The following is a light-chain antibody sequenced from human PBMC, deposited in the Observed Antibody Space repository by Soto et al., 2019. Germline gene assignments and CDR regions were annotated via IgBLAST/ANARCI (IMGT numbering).Light chain of an antibody. CDR3: SSYASGNTVL. Sequence: QSALTQPASVSGSPGQSITISCTGTGSDVGGYNYVSWYQQHPGKVPKLMIYDVTNRPSGVSNRFSGSKSGNTASLTISGLQAEDEADYYCSSYASGNTVLFGGGTKLTVL. J-gene: IGLJ2*01. CDR2: DVT. CDR1: GSDVGGYNY. V-gene: IGLV2-14*01.